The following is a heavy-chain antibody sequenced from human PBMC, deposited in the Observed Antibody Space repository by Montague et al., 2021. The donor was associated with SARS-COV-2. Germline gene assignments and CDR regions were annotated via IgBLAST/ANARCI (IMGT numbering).Heavy chain of an antibody. V-gene: IGHV4-34*01. CDR3: VGAPIEYYFDY. J-gene: IGHJ4*02. Sequence: SETLSLTCDVYGGSFSRDFCSWIRQPPGRGPELIGHISPTGSTRYNPSLDSRVTISLDTSKSRLSLELTSVTVADTAIYFCVGAPIEYYFDYWGQGTPVSVSS. CDR2: ISPTGST. CDR1: GGSFSRDF. D-gene: IGHD3-16*01.